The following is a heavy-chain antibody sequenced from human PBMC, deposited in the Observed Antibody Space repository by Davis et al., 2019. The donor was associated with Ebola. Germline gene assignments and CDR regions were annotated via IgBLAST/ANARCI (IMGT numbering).Heavy chain of an antibody. CDR2: ISAYNGNT. D-gene: IGHD3-10*01. CDR3: ARDIAMVIGGWFDP. Sequence: AASVKVSCKASGYTFTSYGISWVRQAPGQELEWMGWISAYNGNTNYAQKLQGRVTMTTDTSTSTAYMELRSLRSDDTAVYYCARDIAMVIGGWFDPWGQGTLVTVSS. V-gene: IGHV1-18*01. CDR1: GYTFTSYG. J-gene: IGHJ5*02.